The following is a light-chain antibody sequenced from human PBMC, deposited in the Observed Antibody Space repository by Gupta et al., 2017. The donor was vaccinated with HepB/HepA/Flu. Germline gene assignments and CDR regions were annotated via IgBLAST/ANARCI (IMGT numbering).Light chain of an antibody. V-gene: IGKV3-15*01. Sequence: EIVMTQSLATLSVSPGERATLSCRASQSVSSNLAWYQQKPGQAPRILIYGASTRATGIPARFSGSGSGTEFTLTISSLQSEDFAVYYCQQYNNWPPEWTFGQGTKVEIK. CDR2: GAS. J-gene: IGKJ1*01. CDR3: QQYNNWPPEWT. CDR1: QSVSSN.